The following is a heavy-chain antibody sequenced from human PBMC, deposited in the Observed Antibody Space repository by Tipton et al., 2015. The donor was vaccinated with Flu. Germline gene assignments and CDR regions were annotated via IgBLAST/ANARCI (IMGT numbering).Heavy chain of an antibody. Sequence: QLVQSGGGVVQPGRSLRLSCAASGFTFSSYAMHWVRQAPGKGLEWVAVISYDGSNKYYADSVKGRFTISRDNSKNTLYLQMNSLRAEDTAVYYCARGYYYDSSAYTAGYWGQGTLVTVSS. CDR1: GFTFSSYA. CDR2: ISYDGSNK. J-gene: IGHJ4*02. D-gene: IGHD3-22*01. V-gene: IGHV3-30*04. CDR3: ARGYYYDSSAYTAGY.